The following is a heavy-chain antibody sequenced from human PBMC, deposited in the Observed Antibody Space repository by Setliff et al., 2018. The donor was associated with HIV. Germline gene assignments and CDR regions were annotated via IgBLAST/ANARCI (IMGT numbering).Heavy chain of an antibody. CDR2: IFHTGNT. D-gene: IGHD3-16*01. J-gene: IGHJ3*02. CDR1: GYSLSSGFY. CDR3: ARRTIWGDAFDI. Sequence: SETLSLTCNVSGYSLSSGFYWGWFRQPPGMGLEWIGNIFHTGNTDQNPSLKSRVTLSVETSENQFSLRLNSVTAADTAVYYCARRTIWGDAFDIWGQGTMVTVSS. V-gene: IGHV4-38-2*02.